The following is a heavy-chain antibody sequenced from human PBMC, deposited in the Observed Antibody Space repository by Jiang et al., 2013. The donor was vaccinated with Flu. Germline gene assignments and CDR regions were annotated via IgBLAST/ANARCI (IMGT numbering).Heavy chain of an antibody. J-gene: IGHJ6*04. CDR3: ARQRYCSSASCSSRYYYYDMDV. CDR2: IYDSGYT. Sequence: EWIGYIYDSGYTNYNPSLKSRVTISVDTSKNQFSLKLSSVTAADTAAYYCARQRYCSSASCSSRYYYYDMDVWGKGTTVTVSS. V-gene: IGHV4-59*08. D-gene: IGHD2-2*01.